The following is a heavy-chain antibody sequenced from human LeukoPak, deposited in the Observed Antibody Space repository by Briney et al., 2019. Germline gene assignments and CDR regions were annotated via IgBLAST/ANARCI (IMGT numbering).Heavy chain of an antibody. CDR2: INHSGST. Sequence: PSETLSLTCAVYGGSFSGYYWSWIRQPPGKGLEWIGEINHSGSTNYNPSLKSRVTISVDTSKNQFSLKLSSVTAADTAVYYCARLPMVRGIIGYFDYWGQGTLVTVSS. D-gene: IGHD3-10*01. CDR1: GGSFSGYY. CDR3: ARLPMVRGIIGYFDY. J-gene: IGHJ4*02. V-gene: IGHV4-34*01.